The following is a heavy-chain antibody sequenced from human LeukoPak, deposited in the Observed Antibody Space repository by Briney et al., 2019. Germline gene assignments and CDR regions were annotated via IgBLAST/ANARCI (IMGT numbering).Heavy chain of an antibody. CDR3: ARAETDSVGAFDI. V-gene: IGHV4-38-2*01. D-gene: IGHD5/OR15-5a*01. CDR2: IYHSGST. Sequence: KPSETLSLTCAVSGYSISSGYYWGWIRQPPGKGLEWIGRIYHSGSTYYNPSLKSRVTISVDTSKNQFSLKLSSVTAADTAVYYCARAETDSVGAFDIWGQGTMVTVSS. CDR1: GYSISSGYY. J-gene: IGHJ3*02.